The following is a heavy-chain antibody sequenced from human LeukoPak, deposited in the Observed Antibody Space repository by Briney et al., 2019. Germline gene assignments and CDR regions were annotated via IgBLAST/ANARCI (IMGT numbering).Heavy chain of an antibody. J-gene: IGHJ4*02. CDR2: IYYSGST. CDR3: ARRAYYDILTGYIDY. CDR1: GGSISSYY. D-gene: IGHD3-9*01. Sequence: PSETLSLTCTVSGGSISSYYWSWIRQPPEKGLEWIGYIYYSGSTNYNPSLKSRVTISVDTSKNQFSLKVSSVTAADTAVYYCARRAYYDILTGYIDYWGQGTLVTVSS. V-gene: IGHV4-59*08.